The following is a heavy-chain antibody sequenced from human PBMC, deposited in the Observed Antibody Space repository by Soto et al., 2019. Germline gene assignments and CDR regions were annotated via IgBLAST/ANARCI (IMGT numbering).Heavy chain of an antibody. CDR3: AKDQGWGRLLAYGMDV. Sequence: QVQLVESGGGVVQPGRSLRLSCAASGFTFSTYGMHWVRQAPGKGLEWVAVISSDGRNTHYADSVKGRFTISRDNSKTTLYLQMNSLRTEDTAAYYCAKDQGWGRLLAYGMDVWGQGTTVTVSS. CDR2: ISSDGRNT. D-gene: IGHD3-3*01. V-gene: IGHV3-30*18. CDR1: GFTFSTYG. J-gene: IGHJ6*02.